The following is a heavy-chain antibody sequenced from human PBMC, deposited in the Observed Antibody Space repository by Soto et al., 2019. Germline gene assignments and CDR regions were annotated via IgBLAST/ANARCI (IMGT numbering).Heavy chain of an antibody. V-gene: IGHV3-23*01. Sequence: EVQLLESGGDLVQPGGSLRLSCAASGFTFSTFAMSWVRQAPGEGLEWVSTLSGAGDDPYYADSVKGRFTISRDNSKNTLYLQMNSLRAEDTAVYYCAKSRPTSSPAWGGSYYFDYWGQGTLVTVSS. CDR1: GFTFSTFA. CDR2: LSGAGDDP. D-gene: IGHD2-2*01. J-gene: IGHJ4*02. CDR3: AKSRPTSSPAWGGSYYFDY.